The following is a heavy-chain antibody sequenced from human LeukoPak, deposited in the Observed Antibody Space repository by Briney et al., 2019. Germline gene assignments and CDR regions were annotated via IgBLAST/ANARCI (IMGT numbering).Heavy chain of an antibody. CDR3: AKGSSGWYFDY. Sequence: GGSLRLSCAASGFTFSGYAMNWVRQAPGKGLEWVAYISSSSGTIYYTDSVKGRFTISRDNSKNTLYLQMNSLRAEDTAVYYCAKGSSGWYFDYWGQGTLVTVSS. V-gene: IGHV3-23*01. J-gene: IGHJ4*02. CDR1: GFTFSGYA. D-gene: IGHD6-19*01. CDR2: ISSSSGTI.